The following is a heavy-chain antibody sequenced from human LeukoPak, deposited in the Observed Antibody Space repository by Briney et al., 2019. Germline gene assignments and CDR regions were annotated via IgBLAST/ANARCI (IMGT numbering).Heavy chain of an antibody. CDR2: IGAGGTFT. J-gene: IGHJ4*02. V-gene: IGHV3-23*01. D-gene: IGHD6-19*01. Sequence: QTGGSLRLSCTASGFTFSSYAMNWVRQAPGKGLEWVSGIGAGGTFTYYADSVKGRFTISRDNSRNTLYLQMNSLRVEDTAVYYCARGGSVPATRSFDYWGQGTLVTVSS. CDR1: GFTFSSYA. CDR3: ARGGSVPATRSFDY.